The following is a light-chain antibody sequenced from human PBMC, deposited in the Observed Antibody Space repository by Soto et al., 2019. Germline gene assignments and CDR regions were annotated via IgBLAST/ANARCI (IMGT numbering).Light chain of an antibody. Sequence: EIVLTQSPGTLSLSPGERATLSCRASQIVGGDTLAWFQQRPGQAPRLVIYGASNRAAGIPARFSGPGSGTELTLTISGLQSEDCELYVGQQYNNWPFSFGQGTRLEIK. CDR3: QQYNNWPFS. CDR2: GAS. V-gene: IGKV3D-15*01. J-gene: IGKJ5*01. CDR1: QIVGGDT.